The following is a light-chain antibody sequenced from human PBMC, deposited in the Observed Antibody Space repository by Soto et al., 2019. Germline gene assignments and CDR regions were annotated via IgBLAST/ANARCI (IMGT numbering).Light chain of an antibody. CDR1: RSVGKNI. CDR2: HAS. Sequence: EIVLTQSPGTLSLSPGERATPSCRASRSVGKNILPWYQQKLGQPPRLLIFHASSRASGIPDRFSGSGSGAAFTLTISRLEPEDFAVYYCHQYANAPLTFGGGTKVEIK. V-gene: IGKV3-20*01. CDR3: HQYANAPLT. J-gene: IGKJ4*01.